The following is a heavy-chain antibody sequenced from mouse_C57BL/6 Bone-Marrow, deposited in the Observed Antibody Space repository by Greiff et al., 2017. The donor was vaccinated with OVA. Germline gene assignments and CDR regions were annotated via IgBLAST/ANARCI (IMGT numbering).Heavy chain of an antibody. CDR1: GYTFTDYY. D-gene: IGHD2-3*01. CDR3: ARKRWLSGLYYFDY. CDR2: INPNNGGT. V-gene: IGHV1-26*01. Sequence: EVQLQQSGPELVKPGASVKISCKASGYTFTDYYMNWVKQSHGKSLEWIGDINPNNGGTSYNQKFKGKATLTVDKSSSTAYMELRSLTSEDSAVDYCARKRWLSGLYYFDYWGQGTTRTVSS. J-gene: IGHJ2*01.